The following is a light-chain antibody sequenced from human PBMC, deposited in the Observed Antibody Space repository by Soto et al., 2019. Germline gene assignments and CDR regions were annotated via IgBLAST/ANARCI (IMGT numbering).Light chain of an antibody. Sequence: EILFTQSPGTLSLSPGERATLSCRASQSVSSSYLAWYQQKTGQAPRLLIYGASSRDTGIPDRFSGSGSGTDFTLTISSLQPDDFATYYCQHYNSYSEAFGQGTKVDIK. V-gene: IGKV3-20*01. CDR3: QHYNSYSEA. CDR1: QSVSSSY. J-gene: IGKJ1*01. CDR2: GAS.